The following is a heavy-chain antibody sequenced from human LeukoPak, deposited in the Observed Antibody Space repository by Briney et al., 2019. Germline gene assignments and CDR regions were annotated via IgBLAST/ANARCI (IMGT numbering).Heavy chain of an antibody. D-gene: IGHD5-18*01. Sequence: SVKVSCKASGGTFSSYAISCVRQAPGQGLEWMGRIIPIFGIANYAQKFQGRVTITAYKSTSTAYMELSSLRSEDTAVYYCARDGTAMVPYWGQGTLVTVSS. CDR3: ARDGTAMVPY. CDR1: GGTFSSYA. J-gene: IGHJ4*02. CDR2: IIPIFGIA. V-gene: IGHV1-69*04.